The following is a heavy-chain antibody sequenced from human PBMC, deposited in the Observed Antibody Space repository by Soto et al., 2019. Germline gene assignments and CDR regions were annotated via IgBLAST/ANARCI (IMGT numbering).Heavy chain of an antibody. D-gene: IGHD6-13*01. CDR3: ARGVGSSYLDY. CDR2: IWYDGSNK. CDR1: GFTFSSYG. V-gene: IGHV3-33*01. Sequence: QVQLVESGGGVVQPGRSLRLSCAASGFTFSSYGMHWVRQAPGKGLEWVAVIWYDGSNKYYADSVKGRFTISRDNSKNTLYVQMNSLRAEDTAVYYCARGVGSSYLDYWGQRTLVTVSS. J-gene: IGHJ4*02.